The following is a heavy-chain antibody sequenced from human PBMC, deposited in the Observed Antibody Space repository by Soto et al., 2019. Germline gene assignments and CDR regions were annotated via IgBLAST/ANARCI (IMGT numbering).Heavy chain of an antibody. J-gene: IGHJ4*02. CDR2: IYYSGST. V-gene: IGHV4-39*01. CDR1: GGSISSSSYY. CDR3: ARHSRITGTTKY. D-gene: IGHD1-7*01. Sequence: SETLSLTCTVSGGSISSSSYYWGWIRQPPGKGLEWIGSIYYSGSTYYNPSLKSRVTISVDTSKNQFSLKLSSVTAADTAVYYCARHSRITGTTKYWGQGTLVTVSS.